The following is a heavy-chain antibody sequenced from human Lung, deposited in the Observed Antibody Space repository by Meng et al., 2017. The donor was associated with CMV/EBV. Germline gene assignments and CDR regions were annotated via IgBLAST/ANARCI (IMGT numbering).Heavy chain of an antibody. CDR1: GFTFSSYA. CDR3: ARTPKDIVVVPADSFYFDY. V-gene: IGHV3-30-3*01. CDR2: ISYDGSNK. J-gene: IGHJ4*02. Sequence: SCAASGFTFSSYAMHWVRQAPGKGLEWVAVISYDGSNKYYADSVKGRFTISRDNSKNTLYLQMNSLRAEDTAVYYCARTPKDIVVVPADSFYFDYXGQGXLVNVSS. D-gene: IGHD2-2*01.